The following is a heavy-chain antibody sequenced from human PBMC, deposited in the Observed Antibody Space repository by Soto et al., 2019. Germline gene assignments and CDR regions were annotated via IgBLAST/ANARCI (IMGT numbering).Heavy chain of an antibody. Sequence: GGSLRLSCAASGFTFSSYAMSWVRQAPGKGLEWVSAISGSGGSTYYADSVKGRFTISRDNSKNTLYLQMNSLRAEDTAVYYCAFSSWTTYYYYYGMDVWGQGTTVTVS. J-gene: IGHJ6*02. CDR3: AFSSWTTYYYYYGMDV. D-gene: IGHD6-13*01. CDR2: ISGSGGST. CDR1: GFTFSSYA. V-gene: IGHV3-23*01.